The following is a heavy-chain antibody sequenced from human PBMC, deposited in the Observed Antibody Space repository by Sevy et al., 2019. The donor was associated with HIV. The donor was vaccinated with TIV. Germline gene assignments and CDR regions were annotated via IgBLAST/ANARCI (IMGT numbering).Heavy chain of an antibody. CDR1: GDSISGYY. V-gene: IGHV4-59*01. Sequence: SETLSLICTVSGDSISGYYWSWLRQSPGKGLEWIGAIYYSGSTNYNPSLESRVTISVDTSKSQFSLNLSSVTAADTAVFYCARDRTYGNSELDYWGQGILVTVSS. CDR3: ARDRTYGNSELDY. D-gene: IGHD1-1*01. J-gene: IGHJ4*02. CDR2: IYYSGST.